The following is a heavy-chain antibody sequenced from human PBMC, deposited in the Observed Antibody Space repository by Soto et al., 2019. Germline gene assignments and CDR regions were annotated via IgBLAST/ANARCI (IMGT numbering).Heavy chain of an antibody. D-gene: IGHD2-21*02. CDR3: TRGGAIVVVTAPFDL. Sequence: GGSLRLSCAASGFTICTYAMHWDRQAPGRGLERISTINTSSGSTYYADSVKGRFTISRDNSKNTLYLQLSSLRYEDTALYYCTRGGAIVVVTAPFDLWGQGTLVTVSS. CDR2: INTSSGST. J-gene: IGHJ5*02. V-gene: IGHV3-23*01. CDR1: GFTICTYA.